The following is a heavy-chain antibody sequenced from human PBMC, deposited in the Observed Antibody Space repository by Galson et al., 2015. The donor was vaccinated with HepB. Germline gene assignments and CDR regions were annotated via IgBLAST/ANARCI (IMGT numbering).Heavy chain of an antibody. D-gene: IGHD6-19*01. CDR1: GYTFTGYY. V-gene: IGHV1-2*02. CDR3: ARGARPQWLAQYYFDY. J-gene: IGHJ4*02. CDR2: INPNSGGT. Sequence: SVKVSCKASGYTFTGYYMHWVRQAPGQGLEWMGWINPNSGGTNYAQKFQGRVTMTRDTSISTAYMELSRLRSDDTAVYYCARGARPQWLAQYYFDYWGQGTLVTVSS.